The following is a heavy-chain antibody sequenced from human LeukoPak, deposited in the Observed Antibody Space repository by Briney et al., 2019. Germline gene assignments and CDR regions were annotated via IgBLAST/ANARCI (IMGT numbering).Heavy chain of an antibody. J-gene: IGHJ4*02. V-gene: IGHV3-48*02. CDR3: ARGSDFWSTHLDF. D-gene: IGHD3-3*01. CDR1: GFTFSTYS. CDR2: ISSSASLI. Sequence: PGGSLRLSCAASGFTFSTYSMNWVRLAPGKGLEWISYISSSASLIFYEDSVKGRFTISRDNAKNSLYLQMNSLRDEDTAVYFCARGSDFWSTHLDFWGQGTLVTVSS.